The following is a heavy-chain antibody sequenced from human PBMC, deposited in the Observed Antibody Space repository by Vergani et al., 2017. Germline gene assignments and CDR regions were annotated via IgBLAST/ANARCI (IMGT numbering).Heavy chain of an antibody. J-gene: IGHJ4*02. CDR1: GGSISSGSYY. Sequence: QVQLQESGPGLVKPSQTLSLTCTVSGGSISSGSYYWSWIRQPAGKGLEWIGRIYTSGSTNYNPSLKSLVTISVDTSKNQFCLKLSSVTAADTAVYYCASTNYDILTGLRGDTDYGGQGTLVTVSS. CDR2: IYTSGST. D-gene: IGHD3-9*01. CDR3: ASTNYDILTGLRGDTDY. V-gene: IGHV4-61*02.